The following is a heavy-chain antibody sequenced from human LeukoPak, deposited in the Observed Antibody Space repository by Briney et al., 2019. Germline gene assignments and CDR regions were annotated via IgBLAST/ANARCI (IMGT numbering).Heavy chain of an antibody. CDR1: GFTFSSYA. CDR3: ARTSSGTRDAFDI. V-gene: IGHV3-30*01. CDR2: TSYHGSNK. D-gene: IGHD1-1*01. J-gene: IGHJ3*02. Sequence: GGSLRLSCAASGFTFSSYAMHWVRQAPGKGLEWGAVTSYHGSNKYYADSVKGRFTISRDNSKNTLYLQMNSLRAEDTAVYYCARTSSGTRDAFDIWGQGTMVTVSS.